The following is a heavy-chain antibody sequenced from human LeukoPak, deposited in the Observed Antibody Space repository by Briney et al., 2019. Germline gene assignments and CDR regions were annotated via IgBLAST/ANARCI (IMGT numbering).Heavy chain of an antibody. CDR3: ARDKIVGATHFDY. J-gene: IGHJ4*02. CDR1: GFTFSNAW. CDR2: IRQDGGEK. D-gene: IGHD1-26*01. V-gene: IGHV3-7*01. Sequence: GGSLRLSCAASGFTFSNAWMSWVRQAPGKGLEWVANIRQDGGEKYYVDSVKGRFSISRDDARNSLYLQMNRLAAEDTAVYYCARDKIVGATHFDYWGQGTLVTVSA.